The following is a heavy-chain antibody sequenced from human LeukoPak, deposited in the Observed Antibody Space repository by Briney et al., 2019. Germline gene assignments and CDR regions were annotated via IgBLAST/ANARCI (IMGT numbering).Heavy chain of an antibody. CDR1: GFTFSSYW. D-gene: IGHD3-22*01. CDR2: IKQDGSEK. J-gene: IGHJ4*02. CDR3: ARQDDSSGYYRQPLDY. Sequence: PGGSLRLSCAASGFTFSSYWMSWVRQAPGKGLEWVANIKQDGSEKYYVDSVKGRFTISRDNAKNSLYLQMNSLRDEDTAVYYCARQDDSSGYYRQPLDYWGQGTLVSVSS. V-gene: IGHV3-7*01.